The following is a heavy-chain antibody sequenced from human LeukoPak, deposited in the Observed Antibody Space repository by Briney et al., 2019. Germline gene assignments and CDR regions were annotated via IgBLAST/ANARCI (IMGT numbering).Heavy chain of an antibody. J-gene: IGHJ6*03. D-gene: IGHD3-22*01. Sequence: KASETLSLTCTVSGGSINYYYWSWTRQPPGMGLEYIGYIYSSGSTNYNPSLKSRVTMSVDTSKNQFSLKLSSVTAADTAVYYCARDSRYSDTSGYYYSHYYMDVWGKGTTVTVSS. CDR1: GGSINYYY. V-gene: IGHV4-59*01. CDR3: ARDSRYSDTSGYYYSHYYMDV. CDR2: IYSSGST.